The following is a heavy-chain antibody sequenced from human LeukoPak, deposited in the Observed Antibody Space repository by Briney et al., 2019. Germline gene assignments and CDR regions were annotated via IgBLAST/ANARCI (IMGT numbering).Heavy chain of an antibody. J-gene: IGHJ4*02. CDR1: GGSISSGGYS. CDR3: ARGVPAAVTNYFDY. D-gene: IGHD2-2*01. V-gene: IGHV4-30-2*01. CDR2: IYDSGSK. Sequence: PSETLSLTCAVSGGSISSGGYSWSWIRRPPGKGLEWIGYIYDSGSKYYNPSLKSRVTISVDKSKNQFSLNLSSVTAADTAVYYCARGVPAAVTNYFDYWGQGTLVTVSS.